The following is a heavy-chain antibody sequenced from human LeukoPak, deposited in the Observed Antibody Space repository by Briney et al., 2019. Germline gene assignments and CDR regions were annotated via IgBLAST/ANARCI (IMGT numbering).Heavy chain of an antibody. CDR1: GFTFSSYW. CDR2: IKQDGSEK. CDR3: ARYCSGGSCHDDWFDP. D-gene: IGHD2-15*01. Sequence: GGSLRLSCAASGFTFSSYWMSWVRQAPGKGLEWVANIKQDGSEKYYVDSVKGRLTISRDNAKNSLYLQMNSLRAEGTAVYYCARYCSGGSCHDDWFDPWGQGTLVTVSS. J-gene: IGHJ5*02. V-gene: IGHV3-7*01.